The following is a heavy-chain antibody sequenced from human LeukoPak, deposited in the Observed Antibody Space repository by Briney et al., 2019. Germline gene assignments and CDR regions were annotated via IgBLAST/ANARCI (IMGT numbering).Heavy chain of an antibody. V-gene: IGHV1-69*05. CDR3: AKERAGYTNPYYFDY. CDR1: GGTFSSYA. J-gene: IGHJ4*02. CDR2: IIPIFGTA. Sequence: SVTVSCKASGGTFSSYAISWVRQAPGQGLERMGGIIPIFGTANYAQKFQGRVTITTDGSTSTAYMELSSLRSEDTAVYYCAKERAGYTNPYYFDYWGQGTLVTVSS. D-gene: IGHD3-16*02.